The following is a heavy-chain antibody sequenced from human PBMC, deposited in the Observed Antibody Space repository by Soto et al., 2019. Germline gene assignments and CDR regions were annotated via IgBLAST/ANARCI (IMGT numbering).Heavy chain of an antibody. J-gene: IGHJ4*02. CDR3: AREVYDSSGFSIGFDY. Sequence: GGSLRLSCAASGFTFSSYGMHWVRQAPGKGLEWVAVIWYDGSNKYYADSVKGRFTISRDNSKNTLYLQMNSLRAEDTAVYYCAREVYDSSGFSIGFDYWGQGTLVTVSS. V-gene: IGHV3-33*01. CDR2: IWYDGSNK. CDR1: GFTFSSYG. D-gene: IGHD3-22*01.